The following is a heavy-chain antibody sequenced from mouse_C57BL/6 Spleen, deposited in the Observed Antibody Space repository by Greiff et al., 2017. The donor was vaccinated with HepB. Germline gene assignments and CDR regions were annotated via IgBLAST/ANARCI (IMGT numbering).Heavy chain of an antibody. V-gene: IGHV5-6*01. J-gene: IGHJ2*01. CDR1: GFTFSSYG. Sequence: EVQVVESGGDLVKPGGSLKLSCAASGFTFSSYGMSWVRQTPDKRLEWVATISSGGSYTYYPDSVKGRFTISRDNAKNTLYLQMSSLKSEDTAMYYCARGDYFDDWGQGTTLTVSS. CDR2: ISSGGSYT. CDR3: ARGDYFDD.